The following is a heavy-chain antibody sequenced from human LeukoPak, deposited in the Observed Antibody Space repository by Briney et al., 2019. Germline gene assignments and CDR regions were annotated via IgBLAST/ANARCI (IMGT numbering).Heavy chain of an antibody. CDR2: IYPGDSDI. CDR3: ARRDGYSYGYTPKPGRYFDL. Sequence: GESLKISCKGSGYNFATYWIGWVRQMPGKGLEWMGIIYPGDSDIRYSPSFQGQVTISADKSFSTAYLQWSSLKASDTAMYYCARRDGYSYGYTPKPGRYFDLWGRGTLVTVSS. D-gene: IGHD5-18*01. CDR1: GYNFATYW. V-gene: IGHV5-51*01. J-gene: IGHJ2*01.